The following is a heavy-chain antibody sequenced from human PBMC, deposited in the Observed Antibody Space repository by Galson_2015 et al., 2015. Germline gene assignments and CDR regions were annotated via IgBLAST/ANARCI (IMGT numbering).Heavy chain of an antibody. Sequence: SLRLSCAASGFTFSSYWMSWVRQAPGKGLEWVANIKQDGSEKYYVDSVKGRFTISRDNAKNSLYLQMNSLRAEDTAVYYCARGERGYYDSSGYYNYWGQGTLVTVSS. D-gene: IGHD3-22*01. J-gene: IGHJ4*02. CDR2: IKQDGSEK. CDR3: ARGERGYYDSSGYYNY. CDR1: GFTFSSYW. V-gene: IGHV3-7*03.